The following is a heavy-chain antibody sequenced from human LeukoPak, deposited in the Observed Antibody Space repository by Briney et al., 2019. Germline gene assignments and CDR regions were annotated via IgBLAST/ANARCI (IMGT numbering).Heavy chain of an antibody. CDR3: ARGGLWGGDY. CDR1: GFTFSSYW. CDR2: IKADGSDK. V-gene: IGHV3-7*01. D-gene: IGHD3-16*01. J-gene: IGHJ4*02. Sequence: GGSLRLSCAASGFTFSSYWMTWVRQGPGRGLEGVATIKADGSDKYYVNSVKGRFTISRDNAKNSLSLQMASLRAEDTAVYYCARGGLWGGDYWGQGTLVTVSS.